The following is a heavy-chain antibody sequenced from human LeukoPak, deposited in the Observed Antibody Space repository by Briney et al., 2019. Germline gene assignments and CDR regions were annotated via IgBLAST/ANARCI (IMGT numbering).Heavy chain of an antibody. Sequence: PSETLSLTCTVSGGSISNTSYYWGWIRQPPGNGLEWIGSASYSGSTYYNPSLESRVIISVDTSKNQFSLRLSSVTAADTAIYYCARLRSYGGNRGIGYWGQGTLVAVSS. CDR1: GGSISNTSYY. J-gene: IGHJ4*02. D-gene: IGHD4-23*01. CDR2: ASYSGST. V-gene: IGHV4-39*01. CDR3: ARLRSYGGNRGIGY.